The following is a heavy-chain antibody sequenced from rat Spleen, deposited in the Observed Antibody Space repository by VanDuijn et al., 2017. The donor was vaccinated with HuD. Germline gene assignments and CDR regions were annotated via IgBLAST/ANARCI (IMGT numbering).Heavy chain of an antibody. CDR3: VYVYYAYFDY. D-gene: IGHD1-6*01. J-gene: IGHJ2*01. Sequence: EVQLVESGGGPVQPGRSLTLSCAASGFTFTSFAMAWVRQAPKRGLEWVATITSGGTNAYYLDSVKGRFTISRDNAKSTLYLQMDSLRSEETATYYCVYVYYAYFDYWGQGVMVTVSS. CDR2: ITSGGTNA. CDR1: GFTFTSFA. V-gene: IGHV5S11*01.